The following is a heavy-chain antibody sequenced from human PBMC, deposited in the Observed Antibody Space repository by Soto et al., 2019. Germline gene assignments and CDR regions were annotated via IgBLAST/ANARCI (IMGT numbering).Heavy chain of an antibody. CDR3: ARVSRSPYYDFWSGYYSRYYSGMDV. D-gene: IGHD3-3*01. V-gene: IGHV1-3*01. Sequence: GASVKVSCRASGYTFTSYAMHWVRQAPGQRLEWMGWINAGNGNTKYSQKFQGRVTITRDTSASTAYMELSSLRSEDTAVYYCARVSRSPYYDFWSGYYSRYYSGMDVWGQGTTVTVSS. J-gene: IGHJ6*02. CDR1: GYTFTSYA. CDR2: INAGNGNT.